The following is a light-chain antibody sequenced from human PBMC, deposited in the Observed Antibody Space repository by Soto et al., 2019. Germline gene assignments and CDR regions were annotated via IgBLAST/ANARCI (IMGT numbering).Light chain of an antibody. CDR1: QSIAGS. J-gene: IGKJ2*01. V-gene: IGKV3-15*01. Sequence: EIVMTQSPATLSVSPGERATFSCRASQSIAGSLAWYQQKRGQAPRLLIYGASTRVTGIPVRFSGSGSGTEFTLTISRLQPEDFAVYYCQQYSDWPLYTFGQGTKLEIK. CDR3: QQYSDWPLYT. CDR2: GAS.